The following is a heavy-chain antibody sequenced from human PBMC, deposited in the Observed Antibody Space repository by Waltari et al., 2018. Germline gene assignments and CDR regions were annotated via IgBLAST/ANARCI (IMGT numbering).Heavy chain of an antibody. CDR1: GYTFTSYG. CDR3: ARDGASPDIEPDYYDSSGSQYNWFDP. D-gene: IGHD3-22*01. V-gene: IGHV1-18*01. J-gene: IGHJ5*02. Sequence: QVQLVQSGAEVKKPGASVKVSCKASGYTFTSYGISWVRQAPGQGLEWMGWISAYNGNTNYAQKLQGRVTMTTDTSTSTAYMELRSLRSDDTAVYYCARDGASPDIEPDYYDSSGSQYNWFDPWGQGTLVTVSS. CDR2: ISAYNGNT.